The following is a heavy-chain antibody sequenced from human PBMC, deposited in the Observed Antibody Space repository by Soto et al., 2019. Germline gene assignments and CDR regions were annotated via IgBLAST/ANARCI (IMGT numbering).Heavy chain of an antibody. CDR1: GGSITNNNYY. CDR2: IYYSENT. D-gene: IGHD3-22*01. Sequence: SETLSLTCTVSGGSITNNNYYWAWIRQPPGKGLEWIGSIYYSENTYYNPSLQSRVTLSVDTSKNQFYLKLSSVTAADTAVYYCARHSFFYDDSGQSSRRFAPWGQGTLVTVS. J-gene: IGHJ5*02. CDR3: ARHSFFYDDSGQSSRRFAP. V-gene: IGHV4-39*01.